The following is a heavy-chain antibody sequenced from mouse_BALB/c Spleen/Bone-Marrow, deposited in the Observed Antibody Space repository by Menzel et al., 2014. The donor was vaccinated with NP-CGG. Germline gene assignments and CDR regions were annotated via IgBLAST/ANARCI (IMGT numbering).Heavy chain of an antibody. CDR2: ISSGSSTI. CDR1: GFAFSSFG. J-gene: IGHJ2*01. Sequence: EVQGVESGGGLVRPGGSRKLSCAASGFAFSSFGMHWVRQAPEKGLEWVAYISSGSSTIYYADTVKGRFTISRDNPKNTLFLQMTSLRSEDTAMYYCARDVPLYDVGYFDYWGQGTTLTVSS. CDR3: ARDVPLYDVGYFDY. V-gene: IGHV5-17*02. D-gene: IGHD2-14*01.